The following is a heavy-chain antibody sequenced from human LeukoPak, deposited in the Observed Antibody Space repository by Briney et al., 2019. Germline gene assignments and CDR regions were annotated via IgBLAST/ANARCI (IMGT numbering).Heavy chain of an antibody. CDR1: GFTFSSYW. Sequence: GGSLRLSCAASGFTFSSYWMAWVRQAPGKGLEWVANINQDQSQKNYVDSVKGRFTISRDNAKNSVYLQMNSLRAEDTAVYYCARARSSDTAMVHFDYWGQGTLVTVSS. J-gene: IGHJ4*02. CDR2: INQDQSQK. CDR3: ARARSSDTAMVHFDY. D-gene: IGHD5-18*01. V-gene: IGHV3-7*01.